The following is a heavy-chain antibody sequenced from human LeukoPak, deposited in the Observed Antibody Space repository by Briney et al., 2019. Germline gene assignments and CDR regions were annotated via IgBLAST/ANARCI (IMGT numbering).Heavy chain of an antibody. CDR2: IYYSGST. CDR1: GGSISSGGYY. D-gene: IGHD3-3*01. V-gene: IGHV4-31*03. J-gene: IGHJ4*02. Sequence: SETLSLTCTVSGGSISSGGYYWSWIRQHPGKGLEWIGYIYYSGSTYYNPSLKSRVTISVDTSKNQFSLKLSSVTAADTAVYYCARQLYYDFWSGYYTDDYFDYWGQGTLVTVSS. CDR3: ARQLYYDFWSGYYTDDYFDY.